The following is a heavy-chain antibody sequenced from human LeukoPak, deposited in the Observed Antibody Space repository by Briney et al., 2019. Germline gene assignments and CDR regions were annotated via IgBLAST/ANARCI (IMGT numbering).Heavy chain of an antibody. CDR1: GFTFSSYG. J-gene: IGHJ6*02. CDR2: ISFDGKNK. CDR3: AKGDGYYYYGMDV. Sequence: GGSLRLSCAASGFTFSSYGMHWVRQAPGQGLEWAAVISFDGKNKYFADSVRGRFIISRDSSKNTLYLQMNSLRVEDTAVYYCAKGDGYYYYGMDVWGQGTTVTVSS. V-gene: IGHV3-30*18.